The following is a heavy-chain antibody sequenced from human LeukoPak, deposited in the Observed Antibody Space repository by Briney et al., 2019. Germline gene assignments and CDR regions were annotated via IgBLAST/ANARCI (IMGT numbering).Heavy chain of an antibody. V-gene: IGHV3-23*01. Sequence: GGSLRLSCVASGFTFSSYAMSWVRQAPGKGLEWVSTMSGDATSTYYADSVKGRFTIPRDNSKNTLYLQMNSLRADDTAVYYCAKRTSGSSWYSSDSWGQGTLVTVSS. CDR3: AKRTSGSSWYSSDS. CDR1: GFTFSSYA. D-gene: IGHD6-13*01. CDR2: MSGDATST. J-gene: IGHJ4*02.